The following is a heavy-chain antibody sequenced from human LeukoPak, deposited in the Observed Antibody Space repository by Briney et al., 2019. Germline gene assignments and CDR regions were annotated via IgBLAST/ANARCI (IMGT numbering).Heavy chain of an antibody. CDR1: GFTFSSQA. Sequence: GGSLRPSCAASGFTFSSQALSWVRQAPGKGLEWVSSFTGSAGNIHYADSVKGRFTLSRDNSKSTMYLQMNSLRVDDTAIYYCAAGGGNTFDPWGQGTQVTVSS. D-gene: IGHD1/OR15-1a*01. J-gene: IGHJ5*02. V-gene: IGHV3-23*01. CDR2: FTGSAGNI. CDR3: AAGGGNTFDP.